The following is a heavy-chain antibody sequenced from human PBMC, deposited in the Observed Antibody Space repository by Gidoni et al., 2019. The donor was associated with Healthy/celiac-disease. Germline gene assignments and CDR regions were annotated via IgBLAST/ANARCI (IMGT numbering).Heavy chain of an antibody. D-gene: IGHD2-2*01. CDR1: GYRFTNYW. J-gene: IGHJ6*02. Sequence: EVQLVQSGAEVKKPGESLRISRKASGYRFTNYWIGWGRQMPGNGLEWTGIIHPGDSDNRYSPSFQGQVTISADRSISTAYLQWTSLKASDTAMYFCARSGPVPATTRPYFYYYGMDVWGPGTTVTVSS. CDR2: IHPGDSDN. V-gene: IGHV5-51*01. CDR3: ARSGPVPATTRPYFYYYGMDV.